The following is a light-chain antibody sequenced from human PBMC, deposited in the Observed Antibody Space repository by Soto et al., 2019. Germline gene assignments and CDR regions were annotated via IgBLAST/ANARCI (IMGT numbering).Light chain of an antibody. V-gene: IGLV2-18*02. J-gene: IGLJ1*01. Sequence: QSVLTQPPSVSESPGQSVAISCTGTSSDVGNYNRVSWYQQPPGTAPKLVIYDVTNRPSGVPDRFSGSKSGNTASLTISGLQAEDEADYYCSSYTSSSTYVFGTGTKVTV. CDR2: DVT. CDR1: SSDVGNYNR. CDR3: SSYTSSSTYV.